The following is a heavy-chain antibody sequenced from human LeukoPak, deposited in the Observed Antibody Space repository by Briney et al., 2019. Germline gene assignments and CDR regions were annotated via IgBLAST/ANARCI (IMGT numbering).Heavy chain of an antibody. D-gene: IGHD1-26*01. CDR1: GGSISSYY. Sequence: SETLSLTCTVSGGSISSYYWSGIRQPPGKGLEGSGDIYYSGSTNYNPSLKSRVTISVGTSKNQFSLRLSSVTAADTAVYYSARLASGSYGPLTPFDYWGQGTLVTVSS. CDR3: ARLASGSYGPLTPFDY. V-gene: IGHV4-59*08. J-gene: IGHJ4*02. CDR2: IYYSGST.